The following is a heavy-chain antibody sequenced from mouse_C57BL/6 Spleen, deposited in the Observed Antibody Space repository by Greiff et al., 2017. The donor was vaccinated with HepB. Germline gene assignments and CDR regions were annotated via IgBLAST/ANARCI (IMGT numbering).Heavy chain of an antibody. CDR3: ARSNYYGSIDWYFDV. J-gene: IGHJ1*03. D-gene: IGHD1-1*01. CDR2: ISYSGST. V-gene: IGHV3-8*01. CDR1: GYSITSDY. Sequence: VQLKQSGPGLAKPSQTLSLTCSVTGYSITSDYWNWIRKFPGNKLEYMGYISYSGSTYYNPSLKSRISITRDTSKNQYYLQLNSVTTEDTATYYCARSNYYGSIDWYFDVWGTGTTVTVSS.